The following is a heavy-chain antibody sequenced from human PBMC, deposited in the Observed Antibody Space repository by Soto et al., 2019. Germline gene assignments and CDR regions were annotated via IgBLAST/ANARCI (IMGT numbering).Heavy chain of an antibody. D-gene: IGHD1-1*01. CDR1: GGSISSGGYS. V-gene: IGHV4-30-2*01. Sequence: QLQLQESGSGLVRPSQTLSLTCAVSGGSISSGGYSWNWIRQPPGKGLEWIGYIYHSGSTLYNPSLKSQVTLSVHKSKIQSSLKLSSATAAHTAVYYCCRDQLEGNWFDPWGQGTLVTVSS. CDR2: IYHSGST. CDR3: CRDQLEGNWFDP. J-gene: IGHJ5*02.